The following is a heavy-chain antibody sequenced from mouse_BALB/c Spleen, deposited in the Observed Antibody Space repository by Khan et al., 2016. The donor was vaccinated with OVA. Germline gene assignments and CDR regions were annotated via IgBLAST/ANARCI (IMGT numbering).Heavy chain of an antibody. J-gene: IGHJ3*01. D-gene: IGHD1-1*02. CDR3: ANHGGSSAWFTY. CDR2: INPSTGYT. V-gene: IGHV1-7*01. Sequence: VQLQESGAELAKPGASVKMSCKASGYTFTSYWMHWVKQRPGQGLEWIGYINPSTGYTEYNQKFKDKATLTADKSSSTAYMQLSSLTSEDAAVDYCANHGGSSAWFTYGGQGTLVT. CDR1: GYTFTSYW.